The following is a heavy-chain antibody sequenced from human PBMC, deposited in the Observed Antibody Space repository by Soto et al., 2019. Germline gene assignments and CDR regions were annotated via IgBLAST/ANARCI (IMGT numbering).Heavy chain of an antibody. CDR3: ARAAAARPAAWY. Sequence: QVQLVESGGGLVKPGGSLRLSCAASGFTFGDYYMSWIRQAPGKGLEWVSYISSSGSSTYYVDSVKGRFTISRDNAKNSLYLDMDRRGAEDTAVYYCARAAAARPAAWYGGQGTLVTVSS. J-gene: IGHJ4*02. D-gene: IGHD6-6*01. CDR1: GFTFGDYY. V-gene: IGHV3-11*01. CDR2: ISSSGSST.